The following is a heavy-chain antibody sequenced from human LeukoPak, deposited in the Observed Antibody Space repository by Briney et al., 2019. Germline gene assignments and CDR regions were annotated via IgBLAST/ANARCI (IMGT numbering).Heavy chain of an antibody. CDR1: GGTFSSYA. Sequence: GSSVKVSCKASGGTFSSYAISWVRQAPGQGLEWMERIIPIFGTANYARKFQGRVTITTDESTSTAYMELSSLRSEDTAVYYCARGYGDYEERFDPWGQGTLVTVSS. J-gene: IGHJ5*02. CDR2: IIPIFGTA. CDR3: ARGYGDYEERFDP. V-gene: IGHV1-69*05. D-gene: IGHD4-17*01.